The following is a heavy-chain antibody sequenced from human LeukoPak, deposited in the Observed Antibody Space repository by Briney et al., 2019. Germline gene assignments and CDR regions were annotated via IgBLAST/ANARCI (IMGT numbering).Heavy chain of an antibody. D-gene: IGHD6-19*01. CDR3: ATESAVAYAFDI. CDR2: VSAYNGDT. V-gene: IGHV1-18*01. Sequence: GASVKVSCKASGYTFPNYDITWVRQAPGQGLEWLGWVSAYNGDTNYAQKFQGRVTMTRDTSITTAYMELSRLRSDDPAVYYCATESAVAYAFDIWGQGTKVTVSS. CDR1: GYTFPNYD. J-gene: IGHJ3*02.